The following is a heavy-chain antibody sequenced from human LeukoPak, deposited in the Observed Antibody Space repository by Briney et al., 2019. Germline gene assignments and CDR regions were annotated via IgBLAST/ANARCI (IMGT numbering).Heavy chain of an antibody. V-gene: IGHV4-30-4*08. CDR1: DGSSTSGDYY. CDR3: ARWAQRFGTNYYYGMDV. CDR2: INHSGST. D-gene: IGHD3-16*01. Sequence: PSQTLSLTCTVSDGSSTSGDYYWSWIRQPPGKGLEWIGEINHSGSTNYNPSLKSRVTISVDTSKNQFSLKLSSVTAADTAVYYCARWAQRFGTNYYYGMDVWGQGTTVTVSS. J-gene: IGHJ6*02.